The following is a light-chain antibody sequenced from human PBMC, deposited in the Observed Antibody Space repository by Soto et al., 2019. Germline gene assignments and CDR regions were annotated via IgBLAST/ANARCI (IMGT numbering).Light chain of an antibody. CDR1: HDISIY. CDR2: DAS. J-gene: IGKJ1*01. Sequence: DIQVTQSPSSLSASVGDRVTITCQASHDISIYLNWYQQKPGKAPNLLIYDASDLETGVPSRFSGRGSGTEFTFTISSLQPEDIETYYCQQYAKLPWTVGQGTKVDI. V-gene: IGKV1-33*01. CDR3: QQYAKLPWT.